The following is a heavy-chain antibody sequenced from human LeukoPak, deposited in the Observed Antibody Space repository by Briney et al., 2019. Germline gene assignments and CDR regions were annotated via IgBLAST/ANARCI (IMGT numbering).Heavy chain of an antibody. D-gene: IGHD3-16*01. CDR2: IGTAGDT. Sequence: GGSLRLSCAASGFTFSSYDMHWVRQATGKGLEWVSAIGTAGDTYYPGSVKGRFTISRENAKNSLYLQMNSLRAGDTAVYYCARAKRYDAFDIWGQGTMVTVSS. J-gene: IGHJ3*02. CDR1: GFTFSSYD. V-gene: IGHV3-13*01. CDR3: ARAKRYDAFDI.